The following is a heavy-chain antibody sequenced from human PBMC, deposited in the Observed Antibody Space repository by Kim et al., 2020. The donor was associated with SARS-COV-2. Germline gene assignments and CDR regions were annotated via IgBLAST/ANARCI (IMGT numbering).Heavy chain of an antibody. CDR2: VYYTGST. J-gene: IGHJ4*01. Sequence: SETLSLTCTVSGGSISSSGYYWGWIRQPPGKGLEWIGSVYYTGSTYHNPSLKSRVTISVDTSKNQFSLKLSSVTAADTAVYYCARHVVGTSIRFLGLFQFDYWGHGTLVTVSS. CDR3: ARHVVGTSIRFLGLFQFDY. V-gene: IGHV4-39*01. D-gene: IGHD3-3*01. CDR1: GGSISSSGYY.